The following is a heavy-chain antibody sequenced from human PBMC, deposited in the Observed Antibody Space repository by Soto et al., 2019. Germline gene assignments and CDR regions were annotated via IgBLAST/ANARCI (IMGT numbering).Heavy chain of an antibody. V-gene: IGHV4-30-2*01. J-gene: IGHJ4*02. CDR2: IYHSGST. D-gene: IGHD3-22*01. CDR1: GGSISSGGYS. Sequence: SETLSLTCAVSGGSISSGGYSWNWIRQPPGKGLEWIGYIYHSGSTSYNPSLKSRVSISVDKSKNQFSLKLSSVTAADTAVYYCARDAITGYYYEKWGRGTLVTVSS. CDR3: ARDAITGYYYEK.